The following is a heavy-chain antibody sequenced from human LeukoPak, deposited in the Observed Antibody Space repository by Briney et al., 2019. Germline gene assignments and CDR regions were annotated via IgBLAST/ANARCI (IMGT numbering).Heavy chain of an antibody. CDR1: GYTFTSYY. D-gene: IGHD5-12*01. CDR2: INPSVGST. J-gene: IGHJ4*02. CDR3: ARDHNIVAPFDY. V-gene: IGHV1-46*01. Sequence: ASVKVSCKASGYTFTSYYMHWVRQAPGQGLEWVGIINPSVGSTSYAQKFQGRVTMTRDTSTSTVYMELSSLRSEDTAVYYCARDHNIVAPFDYWGQGTLVTVSS.